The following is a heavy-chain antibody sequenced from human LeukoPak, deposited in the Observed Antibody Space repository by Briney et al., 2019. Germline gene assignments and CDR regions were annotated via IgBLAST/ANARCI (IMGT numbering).Heavy chain of an antibody. CDR3: ARGSTGGYSSDLFDY. J-gene: IGHJ4*02. Sequence: SETLSLTCTVSGGSISSGGYFWSWIRQPAGKGLEWIGRFYASGSTNYNPSLQSRVTISVDTSKNQFSLKLSSVTAADTAVYYCARGSTGGYSSDLFDYWGQGTLVTVSS. D-gene: IGHD6-19*01. V-gene: IGHV4-61*02. CDR2: FYASGST. CDR1: GGSISSGGYF.